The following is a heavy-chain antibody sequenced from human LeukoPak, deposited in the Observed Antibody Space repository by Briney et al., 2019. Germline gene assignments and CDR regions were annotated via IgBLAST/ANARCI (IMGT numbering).Heavy chain of an antibody. Sequence: SETLSLTCAVYGGSFSGYYWSWIRQPPGKGLEWIGEINHSGSTNYNPSLKSRVTISVDTSKNQFSLKLSSVTAADTAVYYCARFSSGWFGYIDYWGQGILVTVSS. D-gene: IGHD6-19*01. CDR1: GGSFSGYY. CDR3: ARFSSGWFGYIDY. J-gene: IGHJ4*02. V-gene: IGHV4-34*01. CDR2: INHSGST.